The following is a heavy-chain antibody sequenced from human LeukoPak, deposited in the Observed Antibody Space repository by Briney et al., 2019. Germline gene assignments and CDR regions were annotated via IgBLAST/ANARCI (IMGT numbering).Heavy chain of an antibody. V-gene: IGHV3-64D*08. Sequence: PGGSLRLSCSASGFTSNNYAMHWVRQAPGKGLEYVSAISSDGGSAYYADSVEGRFTISRDNSKNTLYLQMSGLRSEDTAIYYCVSADYFDSNGYYYSRYYFNYWGHGTLVTVSS. CDR2: ISSDGGSA. CDR3: VSADYFDSNGYYYSRYYFNY. J-gene: IGHJ4*01. D-gene: IGHD3-22*01. CDR1: GFTSNNYA.